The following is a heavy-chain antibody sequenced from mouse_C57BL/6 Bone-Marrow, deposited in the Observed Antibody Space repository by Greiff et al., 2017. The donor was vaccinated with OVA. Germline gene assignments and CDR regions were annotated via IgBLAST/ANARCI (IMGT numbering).Heavy chain of an antibody. Sequence: DVKLVESGGGLVKPGGSLKLSCAASGFTFSSYTMSWVRQTPEKRLEWVATISGGGGNTYYPDSVKGRFTISRDNAKNTLYLQMSSLRSEDTALYYCARDYYGSSYYFDYWGQGTTLTVSS. CDR3: ARDYYGSSYYFDY. CDR2: ISGGGGNT. V-gene: IGHV5-9*01. J-gene: IGHJ2*01. CDR1: GFTFSSYT. D-gene: IGHD1-1*01.